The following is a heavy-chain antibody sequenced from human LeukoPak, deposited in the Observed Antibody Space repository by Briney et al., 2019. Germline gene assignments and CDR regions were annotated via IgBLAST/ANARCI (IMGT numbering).Heavy chain of an antibody. J-gene: IGHJ2*01. CDR3: ARDEDHWYFDL. D-gene: IGHD2-15*01. CDR1: GVTFSSYW. Sequence: PGGSLRLSCAASGVTFSSYWLSWVRQAPGKGLEWVANIKQDGSEKYYVDSVKGRFTISRDNAKNSLYLQMNSLRAEDTAVYYCARDEDHWYFDLWGRGTLVTVSS. V-gene: IGHV3-7*01. CDR2: IKQDGSEK.